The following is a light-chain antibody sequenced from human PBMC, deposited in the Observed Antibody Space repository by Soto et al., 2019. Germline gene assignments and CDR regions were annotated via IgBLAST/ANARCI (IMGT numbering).Light chain of an antibody. V-gene: IGKV3-20*01. J-gene: IGKJ1*01. CDR3: QQYCISPT. CDR2: DVS. Sequence: EIVLTQSPGTLSLSPGERATLSCRSSHSVSSNYLAWYQQKPGQAPRLLIYDVSSRATGIPDRFSGSGSWTDFTFTISRLEPVDFAVYYCQQYCISPTFGQGTKVEIK. CDR1: HSVSSNY.